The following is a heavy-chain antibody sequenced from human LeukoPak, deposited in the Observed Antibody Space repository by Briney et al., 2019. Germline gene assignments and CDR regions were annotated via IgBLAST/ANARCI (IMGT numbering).Heavy chain of an antibody. D-gene: IGHD6-19*01. CDR2: IWYDGSNK. J-gene: IGHJ3*02. CDR3: ARRYTIEVTVNVFDI. CDR1: GFTFSSYG. Sequence: PGRSQRLSCAASGFTFSSYGMHWVRQAPGKGLEWMAVIWYDGSNKYYADSVKGRFTISRDNSKNTLYLQMNSLRAEDTAVYYFARRYTIEVTVNVFDIWGQGTMVTV. V-gene: IGHV3-33*01.